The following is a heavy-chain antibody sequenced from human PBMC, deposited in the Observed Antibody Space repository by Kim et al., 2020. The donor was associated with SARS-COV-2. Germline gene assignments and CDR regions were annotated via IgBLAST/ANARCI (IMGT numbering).Heavy chain of an antibody. CDR2: TT. D-gene: IGHD5-18*01. J-gene: IGHJ4*02. CDR3: TRVQLWFFDY. V-gene: IGHV3-49*02. Sequence: TTENAASVKGRFTISRNDSKSIAYLRMNSLKTEDTAVYYCTRVQLWFFDYWGQGTLVTVSS.